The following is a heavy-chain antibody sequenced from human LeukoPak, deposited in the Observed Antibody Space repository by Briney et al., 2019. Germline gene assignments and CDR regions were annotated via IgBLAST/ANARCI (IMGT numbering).Heavy chain of an antibody. V-gene: IGHV3-7*03. CDR3: AREGDYDYVWGSPEFDY. D-gene: IGHD3-16*01. CDR2: VNRDGSET. CDR1: GFALSSHW. Sequence: GGSLRLSCAASGFALSSHWMTWVRQVPGRGPEWVANVNRDGSETYYPDSVKGRFTISKDNAKNSLYLQMNSLRAEDTAVYYCAREGDYDYVWGSPEFDYWGQGTLVTVSS. J-gene: IGHJ4*02.